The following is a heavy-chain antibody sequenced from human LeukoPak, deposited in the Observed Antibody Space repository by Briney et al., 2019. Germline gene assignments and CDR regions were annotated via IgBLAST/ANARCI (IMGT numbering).Heavy chain of an antibody. CDR3: ARDPSSSWERHDAFDI. Sequence: GGSLRLSCAASGFTFSSYSMNWVRQAPGNGLEWVSYISSSSSTIYYADSVKGRFTISRDNAKNSLYLQMNSLRAEDTAVYYCARDPSSSWERHDAFDIWGQGTMVTVSS. J-gene: IGHJ3*02. CDR2: ISSSSSTI. D-gene: IGHD6-13*01. V-gene: IGHV3-48*01. CDR1: GFTFSSYS.